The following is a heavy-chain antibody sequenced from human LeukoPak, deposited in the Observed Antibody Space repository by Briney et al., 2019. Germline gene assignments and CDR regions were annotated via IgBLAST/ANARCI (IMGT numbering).Heavy chain of an antibody. CDR1: GFTFSSYA. CDR3: AKDGLGYGPDAFDI. V-gene: IGHV3-23*01. J-gene: IGHJ3*02. Sequence: PGGSLRLSCGASGFTFSSYAMSWVRQAPGKGLEWVSAISDSGSSTYYAGSVKGRLTISRDNSKNTLYLQMNSLRAEDTAVYYCAKDGLGYGPDAFDIWGQGTTVIVSS. CDR2: ISDSGSST. D-gene: IGHD5-18*01.